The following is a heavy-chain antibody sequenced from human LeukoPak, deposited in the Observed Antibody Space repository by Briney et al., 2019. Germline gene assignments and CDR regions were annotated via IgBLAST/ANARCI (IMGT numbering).Heavy chain of an antibody. D-gene: IGHD6-19*01. Sequence: KPSETLSLACTVSGGSISSYYWSWIRQPPGKGLEWIGYIYYSGSTNYNPSLKSRVTISVDTSKNQFSLKLSSVTAADTAVYYCAGSQRGSGWGKIDYWGQGTLVTVSS. CDR2: IYYSGST. CDR1: GGSISSYY. CDR3: AGSQRGSGWGKIDY. J-gene: IGHJ4*02. V-gene: IGHV4-59*08.